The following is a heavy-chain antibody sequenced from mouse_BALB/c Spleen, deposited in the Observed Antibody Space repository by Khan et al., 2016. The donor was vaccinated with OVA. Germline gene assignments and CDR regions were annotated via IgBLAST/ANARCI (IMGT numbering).Heavy chain of an antibody. CDR3: WILL. CDR2: LRLKSAAYLT. CDR1: GFTFSNYW. V-gene: IGHV6-6*02. J-gene: IGHJ2*01. Sequence: EVQLEESGGCLVQPGGSMKLSCVASGFTFSNYWLNWVRQSPAMGLECVAELRLKSAAYLTHSAESVIGRFTISRDDSISSVYRQMSNLRAEDTGIYYWWILLWVQSTTHTVSS.